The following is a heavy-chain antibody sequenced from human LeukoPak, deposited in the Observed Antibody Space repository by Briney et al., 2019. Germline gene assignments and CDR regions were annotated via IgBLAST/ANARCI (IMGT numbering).Heavy chain of an antibody. D-gene: IGHD1-26*01. Sequence: GGSLRLSCAASGFTFSNYAMSWVRQAPGKGLEWVSAISGSGGSTYYADSVKGRFAISRDNSKNTLYLQMNSLRAEDTAVYYCAKDRGWEPDDADYWGQGTLVTVSS. CDR3: AKDRGWEPDDADY. CDR1: GFTFSNYA. CDR2: ISGSGGST. V-gene: IGHV3-23*01. J-gene: IGHJ4*02.